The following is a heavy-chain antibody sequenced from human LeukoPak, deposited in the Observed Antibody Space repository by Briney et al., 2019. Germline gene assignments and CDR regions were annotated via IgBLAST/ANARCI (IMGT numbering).Heavy chain of an antibody. J-gene: IGHJ3*02. CDR2: INHSGST. Sequence: PSETLSLTCAVYGGSFSGYYWSWIRQPPGKGLEWIGEINHSGSTNYNPSLKSRVTISVDTSKNQFPLKLSSVTAADTAVYYCARGHPVGATDAFDIWGQGTMVTVSS. V-gene: IGHV4-34*01. CDR3: ARGHPVGATDAFDI. D-gene: IGHD1-26*01. CDR1: GGSFSGYY.